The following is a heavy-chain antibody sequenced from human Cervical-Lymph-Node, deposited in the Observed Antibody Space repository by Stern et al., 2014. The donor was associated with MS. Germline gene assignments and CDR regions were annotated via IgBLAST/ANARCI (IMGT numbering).Heavy chain of an antibody. CDR2: IIPFLNTA. J-gene: IGHJ4*02. D-gene: IGHD2-8*02. V-gene: IGHV1-69*06. CDR1: GGTFSTHP. Sequence: VQLVESGAEVKKPGSSVKVSCKASGGTFSTHPITWVRQAPGQGLEWMGGIIPFLNTANYAQKFQGRITITADKSTGTTYMEISRLRSDDTAVYYCASSLVASGHWGQGTLVIV. CDR3: ASSLVASGH.